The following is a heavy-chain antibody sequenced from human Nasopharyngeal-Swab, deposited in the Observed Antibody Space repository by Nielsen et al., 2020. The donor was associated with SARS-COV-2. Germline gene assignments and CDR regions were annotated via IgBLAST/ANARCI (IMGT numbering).Heavy chain of an antibody. J-gene: IGHJ4*02. Sequence: GESLKISCAASGFTFGSYSMNWVRQAPGKGLEWVSSISSSSSYIYYADSVKGRFTISRDNAKNSLYLQMNSLRAEDTAVYYCARVDADYDFWSGSKSGLFDYWGQGTLVTVSS. D-gene: IGHD3-3*01. CDR3: ARVDADYDFWSGSKSGLFDY. CDR1: GFTFGSYS. CDR2: ISSSSSYI. V-gene: IGHV3-21*01.